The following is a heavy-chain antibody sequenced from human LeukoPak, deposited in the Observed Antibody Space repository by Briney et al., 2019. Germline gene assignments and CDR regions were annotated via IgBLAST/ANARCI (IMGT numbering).Heavy chain of an antibody. CDR2: INHSGSA. CDR1: GGSFSGYY. Sequence: TSETLSLTCAVYGGSFSGYYWSWIRQTAGKRLEWIGEINHSGSAKYNPSLKSRVSISVTLSKNQFSLDLSSVTAADTAVYYCARGQALYSDASGYYAGGFYYFDKWGQGTLVTVSS. V-gene: IGHV4-34*01. J-gene: IGHJ4*02. D-gene: IGHD3-22*01. CDR3: ARGQALYSDASGYYAGGFYYFDK.